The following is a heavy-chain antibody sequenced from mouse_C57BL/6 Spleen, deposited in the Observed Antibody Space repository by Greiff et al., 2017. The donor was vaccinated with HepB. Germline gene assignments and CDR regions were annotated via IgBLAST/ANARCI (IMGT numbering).Heavy chain of an antibody. CDR3: VRRGYSNSYYYAMDY. V-gene: IGHV10-1*01. CDR1: GFSFNTYA. J-gene: IGHJ4*01. Sequence: EVKLMESGGGLVQPQGSLKLSCAASGFSFNTYAMNWVRQAPGKGLEWVARIRSKSNNYATYYADSVKDRFTISRDDSESMLYLQMNNLKTEDTAMYYCVRRGYSNSYYYAMDYWGQGTSVTVSS. CDR2: IRSKSNNYAT. D-gene: IGHD2-5*01.